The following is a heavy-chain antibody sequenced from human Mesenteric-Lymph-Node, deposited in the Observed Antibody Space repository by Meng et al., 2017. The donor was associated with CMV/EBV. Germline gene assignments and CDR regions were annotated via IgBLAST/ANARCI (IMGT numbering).Heavy chain of an antibody. CDR2: ISTKKGYT. CDR3: ARGGTDYYDSSGYYAVVDY. V-gene: IGHV1-18*04. CDR1: TFTSYD. D-gene: IGHD3-22*01. Sequence: TFTSYDITWVRQAPGQGLEWMGWISTKKGYTNNAQKVQDRVTMTTDTSTSTAYMELRSLRSDDTAVYYCARGGTDYYDSSGYYAVVDYWGQGTLVTVSS. J-gene: IGHJ4*02.